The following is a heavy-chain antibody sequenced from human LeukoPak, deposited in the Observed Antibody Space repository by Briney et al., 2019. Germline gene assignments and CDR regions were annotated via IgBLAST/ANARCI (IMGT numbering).Heavy chain of an antibody. J-gene: IGHJ6*03. CDR2: IYYSGST. CDR1: GGSISSYY. V-gene: IGHV4-59*12. Sequence: PSETLSLTCTVSGGSISSYYWSWIRQPPGKGLEWIGYIYYSGSTFYNPSLKSRVTISVDTSKNQFSLKLSSVTAADTAVYYCARTANYYYNYMDVWGKGTTVTVSS. CDR3: ARTANYYYNYMDV.